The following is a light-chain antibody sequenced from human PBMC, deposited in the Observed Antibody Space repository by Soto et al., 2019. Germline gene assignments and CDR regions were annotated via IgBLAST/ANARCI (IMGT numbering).Light chain of an antibody. Sequence: DIQMTQSPSSLSASVGDRVSITCQASQDISTYLSWFQQKPGRAPKVLIYDATNLEAGVPSRFSGSGSETEFTFTITSLQADDVATYFCQQYNHLPLTFGGGTKVEI. CDR3: QQYNHLPLT. V-gene: IGKV1-33*01. CDR2: DAT. CDR1: QDISTY. J-gene: IGKJ4*01.